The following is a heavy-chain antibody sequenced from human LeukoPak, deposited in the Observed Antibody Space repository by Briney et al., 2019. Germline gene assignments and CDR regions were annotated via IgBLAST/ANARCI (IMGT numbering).Heavy chain of an antibody. Sequence: GGSLRLSCAASGFTFSSYAMHWVRQAPGKGLEWVAVISYDGSNKYYADSVKGRFTTSRDNSKNTLYLQMNSLRAEDTAVYYCARDKFDILTGIFDYWGQGTLVTVSS. CDR1: GFTFSSYA. D-gene: IGHD3-9*01. CDR3: ARDKFDILTGIFDY. CDR2: ISYDGSNK. J-gene: IGHJ4*02. V-gene: IGHV3-30*04.